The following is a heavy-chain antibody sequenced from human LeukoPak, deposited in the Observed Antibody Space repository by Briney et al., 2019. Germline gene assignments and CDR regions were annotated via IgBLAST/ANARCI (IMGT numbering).Heavy chain of an antibody. CDR3: ARECPGDLRHAFDI. CDR1: GGSISSYY. CDR2: IYYSGST. V-gene: IGHV4-59*01. Sequence: SETLSLTCTVSGGSISSYYWSWIRQPPGKGLEWIGYIYYSGSTNYNPSLKSRVTISVDTSKNQFSLQLSSVTAADTAVSYCARECPGDLRHAFDIWGQGTMVTVSS. D-gene: IGHD2-21*01. J-gene: IGHJ3*02.